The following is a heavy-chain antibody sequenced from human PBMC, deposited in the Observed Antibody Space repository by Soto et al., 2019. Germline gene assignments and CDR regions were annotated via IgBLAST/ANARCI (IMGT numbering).Heavy chain of an antibody. CDR1: GGSISSGGYY. V-gene: IGHV4-31*03. Sequence: SETLSLTCTVSGGSISSGGYYWSWIRQHPGKGLEWIGYIYYSGSTYYNPSLESRVTISVDTSKNQFSLKLSSVTAADTAVYYCARDRREVPNAPYYYYYGMDVWGQGTTVTSP. CDR2: IYYSGST. D-gene: IGHD1-1*01. CDR3: ARDRREVPNAPYYYYYGMDV. J-gene: IGHJ6*02.